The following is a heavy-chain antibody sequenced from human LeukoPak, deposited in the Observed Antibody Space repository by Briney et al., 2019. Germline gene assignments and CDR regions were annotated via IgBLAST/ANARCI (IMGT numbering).Heavy chain of an antibody. D-gene: IGHD2-21*02. Sequence: SETLSLTCTVSGGSISSYYWSWIRQPAGKGLEWIGRIYTSGSTNYNPSLKSRVTMSVDTSKNQFSLKLSSVTAADTAVYYCARQMVAYCGGDCYYYYFDYWGQGTLVTVSS. J-gene: IGHJ4*02. CDR3: ARQMVAYCGGDCYYYYFDY. V-gene: IGHV4-4*07. CDR2: IYTSGST. CDR1: GGSISSYY.